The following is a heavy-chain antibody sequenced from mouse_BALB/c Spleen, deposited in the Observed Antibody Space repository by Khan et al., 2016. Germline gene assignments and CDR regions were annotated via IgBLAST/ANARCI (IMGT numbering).Heavy chain of an antibody. D-gene: IGHD2-3*01. J-gene: IGHJ4*01. CDR3: ARYDGNYYAMDY. CDR2: INPGSGGT. V-gene: IGHV1-54*01. Sequence: QVQLQQSGAELVRPGTSVKVSCKASGYAFTNYLIEWVKQRPGQGLEWIGVINPGSGGTNYNEKFKGKATLTADQSSSTAYMQLSSLTSDDSAVYFCARYDGNYYAMDYWGQGTSVTVSS. CDR1: GYAFTNYL.